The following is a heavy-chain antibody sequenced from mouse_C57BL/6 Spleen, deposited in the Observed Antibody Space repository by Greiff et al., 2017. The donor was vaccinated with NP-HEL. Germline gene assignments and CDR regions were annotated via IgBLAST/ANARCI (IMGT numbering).Heavy chain of an antibody. CDR1: GFTFSSYA. CDR3: ARDYYGSRGNYFDY. D-gene: IGHD1-1*01. V-gene: IGHV5-4*01. Sequence: EVKVEESGGGLVKPGGSLKLSCAASGFTFSSYAMSWVRQTPEKRLEWVATISDGGSYTYYPDNVKGRFTISRDNAKNNLYLQMSHLKSEDTAMYYCARDYYGSRGNYFDYWGQGTTLTVSS. CDR2: ISDGGSYT. J-gene: IGHJ2*01.